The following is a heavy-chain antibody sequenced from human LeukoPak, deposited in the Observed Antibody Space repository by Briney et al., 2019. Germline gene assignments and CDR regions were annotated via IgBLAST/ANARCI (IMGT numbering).Heavy chain of an antibody. CDR3: STLTYYYDSSGYYYFDY. D-gene: IGHD3-22*01. V-gene: IGHV4-39*01. CDR1: GGSISSSSYS. CDR2: IYYSGST. Sequence: SETLSLTCTVSGGSISSSSYSWGWIRQPPGKGLEWIGSIYYSGSTYYNPSPKSRVTISVDTSKNQFSLKLSSVTAADTALYYCSTLTYYYDSSGYYYFDYWGQGTLVTVSS. J-gene: IGHJ4*02.